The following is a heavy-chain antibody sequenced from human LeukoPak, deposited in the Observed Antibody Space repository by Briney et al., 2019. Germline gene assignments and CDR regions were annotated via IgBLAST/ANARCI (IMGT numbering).Heavy chain of an antibody. CDR1: GGTFSSYT. CDR3: ARDPGAGIAVSGRYYGMDV. V-gene: IGHV1-69*04. J-gene: IGHJ6*02. Sequence: SVKVSCKASGGTFSSYTISWVRQAPGQGLEWMGRIIPILGIANYAQKFQGRVTITADKSTSTAYMELSSLRSEDTAMYYCARDPGAGIAVSGRYYGMDVWGQGTTVTVSS. CDR2: IIPILGIA. D-gene: IGHD6-19*01.